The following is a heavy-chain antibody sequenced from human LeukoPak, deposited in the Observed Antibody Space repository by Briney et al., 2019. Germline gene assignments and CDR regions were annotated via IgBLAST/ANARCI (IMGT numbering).Heavy chain of an antibody. CDR1: GFTFSSYS. J-gene: IGHJ3*02. Sequence: PGGSLRLSCAASGFTFSSYSMNWVRQAPGKGLEWVSYISSSSSTIYYADSVKGRFTISRDNAKNSLYLQMNSQRAEDTAVYYCARTDEGSALDIWGQGTMVTVSS. CDR3: ARTDEGSALDI. D-gene: IGHD2-21*02. V-gene: IGHV3-48*01. CDR2: ISSSSSTI.